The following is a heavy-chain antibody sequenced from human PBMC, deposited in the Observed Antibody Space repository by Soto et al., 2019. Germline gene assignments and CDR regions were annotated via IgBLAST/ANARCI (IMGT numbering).Heavy chain of an antibody. Sequence: GGSLRLSCAASGFTFDDYAMHWVRQAPGKGLEWVSGISWNSGSIGYADSVKGRFTISRDNAKNSLYLQMNSLRAEDTALYYCAKDPGLSLTYYFDYWGQGTLVTVS. D-gene: IGHD2-8*01. CDR3: AKDPGLSLTYYFDY. V-gene: IGHV3-9*01. CDR2: ISWNSGSI. J-gene: IGHJ4*02. CDR1: GFTFDDYA.